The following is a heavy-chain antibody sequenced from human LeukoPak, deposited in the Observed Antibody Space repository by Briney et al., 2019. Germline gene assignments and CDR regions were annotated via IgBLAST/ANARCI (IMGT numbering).Heavy chain of an antibody. D-gene: IGHD4-17*01. Sequence: PGGSLRLSCAASGFTFTTYWMNWVRQAPGKGLEWVALMNPDGSQTIYVDSVKGRFTISRDNAENSLYLQMNTLRAEDTAVYYCARDLGYGALDPWGQGTLVTVSS. CDR3: ARDLGYGALDP. J-gene: IGHJ5*02. CDR1: GFTFTTYW. V-gene: IGHV3-7*01. CDR2: MNPDGSQT.